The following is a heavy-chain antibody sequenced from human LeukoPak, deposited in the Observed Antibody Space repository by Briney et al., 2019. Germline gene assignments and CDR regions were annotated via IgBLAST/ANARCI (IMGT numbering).Heavy chain of an antibody. D-gene: IGHD2-15*01. V-gene: IGHV1-2*02. CDR2: MNPYSGGT. Sequence: ASVKVSCKASGYTFTGYYMHWVRQAPGQGLEWMGWMNPYSGGTNYAQKFQGRVTMTRDTSISTAYMELRRLSSDDTAVYYCARPYCNGGSCHDYFDYWGQGTLVSVSS. CDR3: ARPYCNGGSCHDYFDY. J-gene: IGHJ4*02. CDR1: GYTFTGYY.